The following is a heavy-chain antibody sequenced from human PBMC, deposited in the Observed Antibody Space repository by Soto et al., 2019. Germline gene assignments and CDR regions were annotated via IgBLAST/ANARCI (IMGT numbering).Heavy chain of an antibody. V-gene: IGHV2-5*02. CDR2: IYWDDDK. CDR3: AHRAGYGDYLSWFDP. CDR1: GFSLSSSGVG. D-gene: IGHD4-17*01. J-gene: IGHJ5*02. Sequence: VSGPTLVNPRQTLTLTCTFSGFSLSSSGVGVGWIRQPPGKALEWLALIYWDDDKRYNPSLNSRLTITKDTSKNQVVLTMTNMDPVDTATYYCAHRAGYGDYLSWFDPWGQGNLVTVSS.